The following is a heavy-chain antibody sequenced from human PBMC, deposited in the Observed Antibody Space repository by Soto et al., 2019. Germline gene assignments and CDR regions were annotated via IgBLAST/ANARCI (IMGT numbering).Heavy chain of an antibody. V-gene: IGHV4-34*01. CDR1: GGSFSGYY. CDR2: INHSGST. Sequence: SETLSLTCAVYGGSFSGYYCSRIRQPPGKGREWIGEINHSGSTNYNPSLKRRVTISVDTSKNQFSLKLSSVTAAATAVYDCGTAQDAFVFWGQGTMGPVSS. J-gene: IGHJ3*01. CDR3: GTAQDAFVF.